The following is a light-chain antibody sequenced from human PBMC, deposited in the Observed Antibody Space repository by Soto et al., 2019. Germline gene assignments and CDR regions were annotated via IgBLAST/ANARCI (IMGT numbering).Light chain of an antibody. Sequence: QSVLTQPPSASGTPGQTVTISCSGSRSNIGNNYVCWYQQLPGAAPKLLIYRNTQRPSGVPARFSGSKSGTSASLAISGLQSDDEADYYCAAWDDSLDEYVFGTGTKLTVL. V-gene: IGLV1-47*01. CDR3: AAWDDSLDEYV. CDR1: RSNIGNNY. CDR2: RNT. J-gene: IGLJ1*01.